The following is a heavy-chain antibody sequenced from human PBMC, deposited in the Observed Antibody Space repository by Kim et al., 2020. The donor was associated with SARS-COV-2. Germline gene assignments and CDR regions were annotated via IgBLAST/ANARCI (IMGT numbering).Heavy chain of an antibody. Sequence: GGSLRLSCAASGFTFSSYSMNWVRQAPGKGLEWVSSISRSSSYIYHADSVKGRFTISRDNAKNSLYLQMNSLRAEDTAVYYCASLPAASSVSYYYYCMDV. CDR3: ASLPAASSVSYYYYCMDV. V-gene: IGHV3-21*01. CDR2: ISRSSSYI. J-gene: IGHJ6*01. CDR1: GFTFSSYS. D-gene: IGHD2-2*01.